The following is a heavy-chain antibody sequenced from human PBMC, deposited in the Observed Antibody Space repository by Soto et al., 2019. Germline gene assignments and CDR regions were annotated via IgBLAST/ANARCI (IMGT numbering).Heavy chain of an antibody. V-gene: IGHV3-23*01. CDR2: ISGSGGRT. D-gene: IGHD3-9*01. Sequence: EVQLLESGGGLVQPGGSLRLSCAASGFTFSSYAMSWVRQAPGKGLERVSAISGSGGRTYYADSVKGRFTISRDNSKNTLYLQMNSLRAEDTAVYYCAKLPGSNYYYYYMDVWGKGTTVTVSS. CDR1: GFTFSSYA. J-gene: IGHJ6*03. CDR3: AKLPGSNYYYYYMDV.